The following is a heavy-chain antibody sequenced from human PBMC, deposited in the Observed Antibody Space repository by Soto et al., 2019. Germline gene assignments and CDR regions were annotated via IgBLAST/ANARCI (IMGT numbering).Heavy chain of an antibody. Sequence: QVQLQESGPGLVKPSETLSLTCTVSGGSISGYYWSWIRQPAGKRLEWIGRIYASGNTNKNPSLKSRVTVSVDTSKNQFSLRLNSVTAADTAVYYCARVGRTRATVTTDAFDVWGQGTKVTVSS. CDR3: ARVGRTRATVTTDAFDV. V-gene: IGHV4-4*07. CDR2: IYASGNT. CDR1: GGSISGYY. J-gene: IGHJ3*01. D-gene: IGHD4-17*01.